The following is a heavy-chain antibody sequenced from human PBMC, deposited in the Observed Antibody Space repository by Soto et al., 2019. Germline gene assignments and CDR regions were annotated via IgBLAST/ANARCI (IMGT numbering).Heavy chain of an antibody. CDR1: GFTFSSYA. V-gene: IGHV3-30-3*01. Sequence: GGSLRRSCAASGFTFSSYAMHWVRQAPGKGLEWVAVISYDGSNKYYADSVKGRFTISRDNSKNTLYLQMNSLRAEDTAVYYCAREPYGSGSPNFDYWGQGTLVTVSS. D-gene: IGHD3-10*01. CDR2: ISYDGSNK. CDR3: AREPYGSGSPNFDY. J-gene: IGHJ4*02.